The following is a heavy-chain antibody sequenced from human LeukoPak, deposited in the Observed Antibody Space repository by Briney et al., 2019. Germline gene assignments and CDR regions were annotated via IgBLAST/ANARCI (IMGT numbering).Heavy chain of an antibody. CDR2: INPSGGST. J-gene: IGHJ4*02. Sequence: ASVKVSCKASGYTFTSYYMHWVRQAPGQGLEWMGIINPSGGSTSYAQKFQGRVTMTRDMSTSTVYMELSSLRSEDTAVYYCTRDSAGATRGFDYWGQGTLVTVSS. CDR3: TRDSAGATRGFDY. V-gene: IGHV1-46*01. D-gene: IGHD1-26*01. CDR1: GYTFTSYY.